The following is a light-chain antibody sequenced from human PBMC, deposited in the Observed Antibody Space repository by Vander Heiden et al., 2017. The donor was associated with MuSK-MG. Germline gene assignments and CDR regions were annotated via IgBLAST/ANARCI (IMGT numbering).Light chain of an antibody. CDR2: AAA. Sequence: DIQMTQSPSSLSASVGDRVTITCRASQGISTHLAWFQQKPGKVPSLLIYAAATLLSRVPSPHRGCGSRTAFTLTMTILQPEPIATSYCQEYNTEPQTFGHGTKVDI. CDR3: QEYNTEPQT. V-gene: IGKV1-27*01. CDR1: QGISTH. J-gene: IGKJ3*01.